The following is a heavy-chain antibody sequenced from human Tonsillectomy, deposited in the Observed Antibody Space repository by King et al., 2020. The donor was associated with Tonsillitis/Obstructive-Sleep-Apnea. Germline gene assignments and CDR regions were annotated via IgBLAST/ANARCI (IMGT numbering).Heavy chain of an antibody. J-gene: IGHJ3*02. D-gene: IGHD5-24*01. V-gene: IGHV3-7*03. CDR1: GFTFSSYW. CDR2: IKLDGSEK. Sequence: QLVQSGGGLVQPGGSLRLSCAASGFTFSSYWMSWVRQAPGKGLEWVANIKLDGSEKYYVDSVKGRFTISRDTAKNSLYLQMNSLRAEDTAVYYCARPNTDGYNARIWGQGTMVTVSS. CDR3: ARPNTDGYNARI.